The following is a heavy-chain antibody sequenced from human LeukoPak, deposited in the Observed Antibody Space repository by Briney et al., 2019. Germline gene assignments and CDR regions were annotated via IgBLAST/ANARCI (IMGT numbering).Heavy chain of an antibody. D-gene: IGHD2-21*02. Sequence: PGGSLRLSCAASGFSFSGHYMTWIRQAPGKGLEWLSYISNSGGTTNYTDSVKGRFTSSRDNAKNSLFLQMNNLRAEDTAVYYCARTARLLDYWGQGSQVTVSS. CDR3: ARTARLLDY. V-gene: IGHV3-11*01. J-gene: IGHJ4*02. CDR1: GFSFSGHY. CDR2: ISNSGGTT.